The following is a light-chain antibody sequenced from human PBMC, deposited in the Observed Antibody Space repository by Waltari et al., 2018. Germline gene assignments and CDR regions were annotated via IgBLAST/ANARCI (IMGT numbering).Light chain of an antibody. Sequence: QLVLTQSPSASASLGASVKLTCTLTGAYSAYTIAWHQLQPEKGPRYLMNVNSDGSHAKADGIPERFSGSSAGAERYLIISRLQSDDEADYFCQTWGMNIQVFGGGTRLTVL. CDR3: QTWGMNIQV. CDR1: GAYSAYT. J-gene: IGLJ3*02. CDR2: VNSDGSH. V-gene: IGLV4-69*01.